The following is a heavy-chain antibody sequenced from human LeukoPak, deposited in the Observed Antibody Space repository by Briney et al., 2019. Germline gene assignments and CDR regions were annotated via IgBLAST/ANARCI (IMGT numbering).Heavy chain of an antibody. CDR1: GYTFTSYA. CDR2: INTNTGNP. D-gene: IGHD3-3*01. CDR3: ARARTYYDFWSGYRIPGTFDY. J-gene: IGHJ4*02. V-gene: IGHV7-4-1*02. Sequence: PVASVKVSCKASGYTFTSYAMNWVRQAPGQGLEWMGWINTNTGNPTYAQGFTGRFVFSLDTSVSTAYLQISSLKAEDTAVYYCARARTYYDFWSGYRIPGTFDYWGQGTLDTVSS.